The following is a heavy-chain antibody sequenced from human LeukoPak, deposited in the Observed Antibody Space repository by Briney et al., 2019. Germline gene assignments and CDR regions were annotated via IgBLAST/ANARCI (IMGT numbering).Heavy chain of an antibody. CDR1: GFTFSSYA. CDR2: ISGSGGST. J-gene: IGHJ3*02. D-gene: IGHD6-6*01. CDR3: ANRQESGSSPYPDAFDI. Sequence: GGSLRLSCAASGFTFSSYAMSWVRQAPGKGLEWVSAISGSGGSTYYADSVKGRFTISRDNSKNTLYLQMNSLRAEDTAVYCCANRQESGSSPYPDAFDIWGQGTMVTVSS. V-gene: IGHV3-23*01.